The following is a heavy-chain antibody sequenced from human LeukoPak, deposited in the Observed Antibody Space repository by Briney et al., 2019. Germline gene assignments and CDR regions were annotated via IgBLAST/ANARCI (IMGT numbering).Heavy chain of an antibody. Sequence: PGESLKISCKGSGYSFTSYWIGWVRQMPGKGLEWMGIIYPGDSDTRYSPSFQGQVTISADKSISTAYLQWSSLKASDTAMYYCARHRRWLQGWDYYMDVWGKGTTVTVSS. CDR3: ARHRRWLQGWDYYMDV. J-gene: IGHJ6*03. V-gene: IGHV5-51*01. CDR2: IYPGDSDT. D-gene: IGHD5-24*01. CDR1: GYSFTSYW.